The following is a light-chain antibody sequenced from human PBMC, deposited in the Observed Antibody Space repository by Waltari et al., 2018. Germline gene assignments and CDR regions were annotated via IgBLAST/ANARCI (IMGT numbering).Light chain of an antibody. CDR2: DNN. CDR1: SSYIGNNY. V-gene: IGLV1-51*01. J-gene: IGLJ2*01. CDR3: ATWDSSLSAVL. Sequence: SVLTQPPSVSAAPGQKVTISCSGGSSYIGNNYVSWYQQVPGTAPKLLIYDNNQRPSGIPDRFSGSNSGTSATLGITGLQTGDEADYYCATWDSSLSAVLFGGGTRLTVL.